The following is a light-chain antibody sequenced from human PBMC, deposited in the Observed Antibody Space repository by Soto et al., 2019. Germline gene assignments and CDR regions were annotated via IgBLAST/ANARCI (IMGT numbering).Light chain of an antibody. CDR1: QTISSW. J-gene: IGKJ1*01. V-gene: IGKV1-39*01. Sequence: DIQMTQSPSTLSGSVGDRFTVTCRASQTISSWLAWYQQKPGKAPKLLIYAASSLQSGVPSRFSGSGSGTDFTLTISSLQPEDFATYYCQQSYSTPWTFGQGTKVDIK. CDR2: AAS. CDR3: QQSYSTPWT.